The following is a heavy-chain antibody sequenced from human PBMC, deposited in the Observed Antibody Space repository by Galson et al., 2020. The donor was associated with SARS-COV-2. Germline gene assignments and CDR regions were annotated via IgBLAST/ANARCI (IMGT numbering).Heavy chain of an antibody. CDR2: ISWDGGST. V-gene: IGHV3-43*01. CDR3: AKGPSSELRYFDWLLVFDY. D-gene: IGHD3-9*01. CDR1: GFTFDDYT. Sequence: GGSLRLSCAASGFTFDDYTMHWVRPAPGKGLEWVSPISWDGGSTYYADSVKGRVTISRDNSKNSLYLQMNSLRTEDTALYYCAKGPSSELRYFDWLLVFDYWGQGTLVTVSS. J-gene: IGHJ4*02.